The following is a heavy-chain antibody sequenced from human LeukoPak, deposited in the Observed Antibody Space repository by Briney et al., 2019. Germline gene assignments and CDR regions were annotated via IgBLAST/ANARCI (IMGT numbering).Heavy chain of an antibody. CDR3: GLWAPYYDFWSGPHPLDY. V-gene: IGHV7-4-1*02. J-gene: IGHJ4*02. CDR2: INTNTGNP. Sequence: ASVKVSCKASGYTFTSYAMNWVRQAPGQGLEWMGWINTNTGNPTYAQGFTGRFVFSLDTSVSTAYLQISSLKAEDTAVYYCGLWAPYYDFWSGPHPLDYWGQGTLVTVSS. D-gene: IGHD3-3*01. CDR1: GYTFTSYA.